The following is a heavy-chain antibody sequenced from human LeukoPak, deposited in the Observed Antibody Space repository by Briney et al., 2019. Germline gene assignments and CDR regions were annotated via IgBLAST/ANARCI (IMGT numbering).Heavy chain of an antibody. Sequence: RGESLKISCKGSGYSFTTSWIAWVRLKPGKGLEWMGIIYPDDSDTRYSPSFQGQVTISADKYISTAYLQWSSLEASDTAMYYCARQREGSYASGSYPLKHWGQGTLVTVSS. CDR2: IYPDDSDT. J-gene: IGHJ1*01. V-gene: IGHV5-51*01. D-gene: IGHD3-10*01. CDR1: GYSFTTSW. CDR3: ARQREGSYASGSYPLKH.